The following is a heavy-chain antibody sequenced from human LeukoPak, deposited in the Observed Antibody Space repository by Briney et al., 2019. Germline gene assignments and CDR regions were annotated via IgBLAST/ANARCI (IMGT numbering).Heavy chain of an antibody. CDR3: ARVRWRGGMDV. CDR2: IKQDGGER. V-gene: IGHV3-7*01. Sequence: GGSLRLSCAASGFTFSSYAMHWVRQAPGKGLEWVANIKQDGGERSYVDSVKGRFTISRDNAKNSLYLQMNSLRAEDTAVYYCARVRWRGGMDVWGQGTTVTVSS. D-gene: IGHD3-10*01. J-gene: IGHJ6*02. CDR1: GFTFSSYA.